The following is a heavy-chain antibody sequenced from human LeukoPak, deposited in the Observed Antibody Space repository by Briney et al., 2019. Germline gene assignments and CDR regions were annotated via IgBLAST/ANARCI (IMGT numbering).Heavy chain of an antibody. V-gene: IGHV4-39*07. D-gene: IGHD3-22*01. Sequence: PSETLSLTCTVSGGSISSSSYYWGWIRQPPGKGLEWIGSIYYSGSTYYNPSLKSRVTISVDTSKNQFSLKLSSVTAADTAVYYCAREGTMIGGGNWFDPWGQGTLVTVSS. CDR3: AREGTMIGGGNWFDP. CDR1: GGSISSSSYY. J-gene: IGHJ5*02. CDR2: IYYSGST.